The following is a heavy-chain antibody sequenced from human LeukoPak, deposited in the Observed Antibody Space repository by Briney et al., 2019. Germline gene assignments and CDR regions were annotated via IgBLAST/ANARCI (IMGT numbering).Heavy chain of an antibody. CDR2: IYTSGST. CDR1: GGSFSGYY. J-gene: IGHJ6*03. D-gene: IGHD2-21*01. CDR3: ARVVGMELWSRYYYYYMDV. Sequence: SETLSLTCAVYGGSFSGYYWSWIRQPAGKGLEWIGRIYTSGSTNYNPSLKSRVTMSVDTSKNQFSLKLSSVTAADTAVYYCARVVGMELWSRYYYYYMDVWGKGTTVTVSS. V-gene: IGHV4-59*10.